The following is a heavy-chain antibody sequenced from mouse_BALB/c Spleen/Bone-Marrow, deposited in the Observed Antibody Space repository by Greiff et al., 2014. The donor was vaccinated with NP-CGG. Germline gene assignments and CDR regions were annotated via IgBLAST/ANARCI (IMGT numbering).Heavy chain of an antibody. D-gene: IGHD4-1*01. CDR2: ISSGSSTI. CDR3: TRGGNWDDFDY. V-gene: IGHV5-17*02. J-gene: IGHJ2*01. CDR1: GFTFSSFG. Sequence: VQLKESGGGLVQPGGSRKLSCAASGFTFSSFGMHWVRQTPEKGLEWVAYISSGSSTIYYADTVKGRFTISRDNPKNTLFLRVTSLRSEDTAMYYCTRGGNWDDFDYWGQGTTLTVSS.